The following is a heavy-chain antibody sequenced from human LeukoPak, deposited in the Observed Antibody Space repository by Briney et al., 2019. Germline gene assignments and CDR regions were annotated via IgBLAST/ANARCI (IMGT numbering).Heavy chain of an antibody. V-gene: IGHV1-69*13. CDR3: ASGAPYYDILTGSPSFYYYGMDV. D-gene: IGHD3-9*01. Sequence: ASVKVSCKASGGIFSSYVISWVRQAPGQGLEWMGGIIPIFGTANYAQKFQGRVTITADESTSTAYMELSSLRSEDTAVYYCASGAPYYDILTGSPSFYYYGMDVWGQGTTVTVSS. CDR1: GGIFSSYV. CDR2: IIPIFGTA. J-gene: IGHJ6*02.